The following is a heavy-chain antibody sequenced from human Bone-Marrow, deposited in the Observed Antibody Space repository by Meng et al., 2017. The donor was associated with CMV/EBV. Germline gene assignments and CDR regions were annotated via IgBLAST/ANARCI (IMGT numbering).Heavy chain of an antibody. CDR3: AARIHIHRVNTQDLSSGEAFDI. CDR2: IVVGSGNT. J-gene: IGHJ3*02. CDR1: GFTFTRSA. Sequence: SVKVSCKASGFTFTRSAVQWVRQARGQRLEWIGWIVVGSGNTNYAQKFQERVTITRDMSTSTAYMELSSLRSEDTAVYYCAARIHIHRVNTQDLSSGEAFDIWGQGTMVTVSS. V-gene: IGHV1-58*01. D-gene: IGHD1-14*01.